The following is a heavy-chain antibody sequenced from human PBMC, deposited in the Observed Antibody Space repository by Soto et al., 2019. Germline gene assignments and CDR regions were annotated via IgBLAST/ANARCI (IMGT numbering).Heavy chain of an antibody. CDR2: ISAYNGNT. D-gene: IGHD2-8*01. Sequence: QVQLVQSGAEVKKPGASVKVSCKASGYTFTSYGISWVRQAPGQGLEWMGWISAYNGNTNYAQMLQGRVTMTTDTPTSTAYMELMSLTSYHTSVDYLVMALPSVDFWGQGTMVTV. CDR3: VMALPSVDF. J-gene: IGHJ4*02. CDR1: GYTFTSYG. V-gene: IGHV1-18*01.